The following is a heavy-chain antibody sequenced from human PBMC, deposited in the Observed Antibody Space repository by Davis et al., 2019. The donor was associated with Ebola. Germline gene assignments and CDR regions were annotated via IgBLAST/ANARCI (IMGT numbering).Heavy chain of an antibody. D-gene: IGHD3-3*01. J-gene: IGHJ6*04. CDR3: ARSGLSFGVVKYHYGMDV. CDR2: ISGSGGTT. CDR1: VITFSSYA. V-gene: IGHV3-23*01. Sequence: GGSLRLSCADSVITFSSYAMTWVRQAPGKGLEWVSAISGSGGTTYYAGSVKGRFTVSRDNSKKTMYLQMNSLRAEDTAVYNCARSGLSFGVVKYHYGMDVWGKGTTVTVSS.